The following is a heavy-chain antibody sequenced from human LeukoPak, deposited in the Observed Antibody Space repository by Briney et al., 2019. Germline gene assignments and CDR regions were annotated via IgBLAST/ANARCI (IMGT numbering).Heavy chain of an antibody. V-gene: IGHV1-18*01. Sequence: ASVKVSCKASGYTFTSYGISWVRQAPGQGLEWRGWISAYNGNTNYAQKLQGRVTMTTDTSTSTAYMELRSLRSDDTAVYYCARLITGTTEALVGWFDPWGQGTLVTVSS. CDR1: GYTFTSYG. CDR3: ARLITGTTEALVGWFDP. CDR2: ISAYNGNT. D-gene: IGHD1-7*01. J-gene: IGHJ5*02.